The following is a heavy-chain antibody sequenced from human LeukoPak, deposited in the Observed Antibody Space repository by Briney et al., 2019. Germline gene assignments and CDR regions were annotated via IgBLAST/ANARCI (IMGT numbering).Heavy chain of an antibody. CDR3: ARADVVVVAALSY. V-gene: IGHV3-30-3*01. D-gene: IGHD2-15*01. CDR1: GFTFSSYA. CDR2: ISYDGSNK. Sequence: GGCLRLSCAASGFTFSSYAVHWVRQAPGKGLEWVAVISYDGSNKYYADSVKGRFTISRDNSKNTLYLQMNSLRAEDTAVYYCARADVVVVAALSYWGQRILVTVSS. J-gene: IGHJ4*02.